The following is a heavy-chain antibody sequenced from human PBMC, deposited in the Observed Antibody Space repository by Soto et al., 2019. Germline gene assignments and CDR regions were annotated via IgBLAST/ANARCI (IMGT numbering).Heavy chain of an antibody. CDR1: GYSFTSYW. D-gene: IGHD6-19*01. J-gene: IGHJ4*02. CDR3: ARRGFAVADLYYFDY. V-gene: IGHV5-51*01. CDR2: IYPGDSDT. Sequence: PGESLKISCKGSGYSFTSYWIGWVRQMPGKGLEWMGIIYPGDSDTRYSPSFQGQVTISADKSISTAYLQWSSLKASDTAMYYCARRGFAVADLYYFDYWGQGTLVTVSS.